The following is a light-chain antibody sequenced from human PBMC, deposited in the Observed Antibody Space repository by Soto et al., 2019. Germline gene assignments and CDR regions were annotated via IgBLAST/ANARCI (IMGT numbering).Light chain of an antibody. CDR1: SSDIGGYDY. Sequence: SALTQPASVSGSPGQSITISCTGTSSDIGGYDYVSWYQHHPGKAPKFIIYGDTNRPSGVSHRFSGSKSANTASLTISGLQAEDGADYYCTSYTSSSTHVFGAGTKVTVL. CDR3: TSYTSSSTHV. J-gene: IGLJ1*01. CDR2: GDT. V-gene: IGLV2-14*01.